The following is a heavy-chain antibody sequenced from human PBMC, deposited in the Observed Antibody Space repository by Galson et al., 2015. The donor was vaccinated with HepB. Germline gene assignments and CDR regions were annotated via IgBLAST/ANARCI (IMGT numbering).Heavy chain of an antibody. CDR3: AKDLFPFGFGGSWFDP. J-gene: IGHJ5*02. CDR1: GFTFSSYA. D-gene: IGHD3-10*01. Sequence: SLRLSCAASGFTFSSYAMSWVRQAPGKGLEWVSAISGSGGSTYYADSVKGRFTISRDNSKNTLYLQMNSLRAEDTAVYYCAKDLFPFGFGGSWFDPWGQGTLVTVSS. V-gene: IGHV3-23*01. CDR2: ISGSGGST.